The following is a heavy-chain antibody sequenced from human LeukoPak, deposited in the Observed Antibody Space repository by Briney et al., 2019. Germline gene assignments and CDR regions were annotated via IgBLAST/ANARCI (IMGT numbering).Heavy chain of an antibody. CDR3: AKDFLYSSSWYAYYYYMDV. Sequence: GGSLRLSCAASGFTFSSYAMSWVRQAPGKGLEWVSAISCSGGSTYYADSVKGRFTISRDNSKNTLYLQMNSLRAEDTAVYYCAKDFLYSSSWYAYYYYMDVWGKGTTVTVSS. V-gene: IGHV3-23*01. J-gene: IGHJ6*03. CDR1: GFTFSSYA. D-gene: IGHD6-13*01. CDR2: ISCSGGST.